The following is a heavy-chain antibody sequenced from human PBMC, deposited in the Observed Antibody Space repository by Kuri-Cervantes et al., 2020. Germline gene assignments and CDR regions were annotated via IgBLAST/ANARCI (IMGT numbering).Heavy chain of an antibody. CDR1: GFTFSSYA. V-gene: IGHV3-30-3*01. CDR2: ISYDGSNK. D-gene: IGHD6-13*01. J-gene: IGHJ4*02. CDR3: ARSSSRYYFDY. Sequence: GESLKISCAASGFTFSSYAMHWVRQAPGKGLEWGAVISYDGSNKYYADSVKARFTISRDNSKTTLYLQMNSLRAEDTAVYYCARSSSRYYFDYWGQGTMVTVSS.